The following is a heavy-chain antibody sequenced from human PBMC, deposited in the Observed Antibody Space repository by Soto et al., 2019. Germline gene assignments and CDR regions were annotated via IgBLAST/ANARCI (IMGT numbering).Heavy chain of an antibody. J-gene: IGHJ3*02. CDR1: GFTFSSYA. V-gene: IGHV3-23*01. CDR3: AKDDAIVVVIAPLFDI. Sequence: GGSLRLSCAASGFTFSSYAMSWVRQAPGKGLEWVSAISGSGGSTYYADSVKGRFTISRDNSKNTLYLQMNSLRAEDTAVYYCAKDDAIVVVIAPLFDIWGQGTMVTVSS. CDR2: ISGSGGST. D-gene: IGHD2-21*01.